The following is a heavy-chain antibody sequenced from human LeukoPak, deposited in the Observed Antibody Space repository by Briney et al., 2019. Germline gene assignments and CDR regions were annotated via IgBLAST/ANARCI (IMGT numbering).Heavy chain of an antibody. Sequence: GGSLRLSCAASGFTFSSYCMNWVRQAPGKGLEWVSSITSSSTSIHYADSVKGRFTISRDNAKNSLYLQMNSLRAEDTAVYYCAKGIAVAGAFDYWGQGTLVTVSS. V-gene: IGHV3-21*06. CDR1: GFTFSSYC. J-gene: IGHJ4*02. CDR3: AKGIAVAGAFDY. CDR2: ITSSSTSI. D-gene: IGHD6-19*01.